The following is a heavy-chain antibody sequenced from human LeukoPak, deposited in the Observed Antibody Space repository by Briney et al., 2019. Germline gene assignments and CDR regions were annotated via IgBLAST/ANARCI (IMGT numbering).Heavy chain of an antibody. V-gene: IGHV1-8*01. Sequence: ASVKVSCKASGYTFTSYVINWVRQATGQGLEWMGWMNPNSGNSGYAQKFQGRVTMTRNTSISTAYMELSSLRSEDTAVYYCARLGDSSGYYGMDVWGQGTTVTVSS. J-gene: IGHJ6*02. CDR3: ARLGDSSGYYGMDV. CDR2: MNPNSGNS. D-gene: IGHD3-22*01. CDR1: GYTFTSYV.